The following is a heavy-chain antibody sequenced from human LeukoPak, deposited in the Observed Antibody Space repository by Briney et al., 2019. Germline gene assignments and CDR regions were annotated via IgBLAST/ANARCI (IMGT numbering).Heavy chain of an antibody. V-gene: IGHV4-39*01. Sequence: SETLSLTCTVSGGSISSSTYYWGWIRQPPGKGLEWIGSIYYSGSTYYNPSLKSRVTISVDTSKNQSSLKLSSVTAADTAVYYCARHLYGLLWFGELLTWFDPWGQGTLDTVSS. J-gene: IGHJ5*02. CDR3: ARHLYGLLWFGELLTWFDP. CDR2: IYYSGST. D-gene: IGHD3-10*01. CDR1: GGSISSSTYY.